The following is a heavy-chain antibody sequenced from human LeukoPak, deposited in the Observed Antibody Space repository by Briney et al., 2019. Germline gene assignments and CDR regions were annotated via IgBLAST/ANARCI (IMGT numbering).Heavy chain of an antibody. CDR2: IYNNGTT. J-gene: IGHJ5*02. CDR3: AATHSNYAGNGCDP. D-gene: IGHD4-11*01. CDR1: VGSISSYY. Sequence: PQTLSLTCTVSVGSISSYYWGWIRQPPEEGLGWIGYIYNNGTTTYSISLKSRVTISVDTAKNQFSLNLSSVTAADTAVYYWAATHSNYAGNGCDPWGQGTLVTVSS. V-gene: IGHV4-59*01.